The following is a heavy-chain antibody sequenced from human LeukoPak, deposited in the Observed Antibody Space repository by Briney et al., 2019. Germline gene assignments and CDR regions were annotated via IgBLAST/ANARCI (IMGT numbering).Heavy chain of an antibody. V-gene: IGHV1-69*04. CDR3: AREPAVVAAEGMTGNWFDP. D-gene: IGHD2-15*01. J-gene: IGHJ5*02. CDR2: IIPILGIA. Sequence: PGGSLRLSCATSGFTFSSYAISWVRQAPGQGLEWMGRIIPILGIANYAQKFQGRVTITADKSTSTAYMELSSLRSEDTAVYYCAREPAVVAAEGMTGNWFDPWGQGTLVTVSS. CDR1: GFTFSSYA.